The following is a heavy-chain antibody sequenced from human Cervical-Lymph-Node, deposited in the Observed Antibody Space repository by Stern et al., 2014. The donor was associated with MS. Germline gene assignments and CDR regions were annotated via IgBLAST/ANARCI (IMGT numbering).Heavy chain of an antibody. Sequence: EVHLVESGGGLVQPGGSLRLSCAVSGFTFGNYAMTWVRQPPGKGLEWVSSITGRGDSTYYADSVKGRFTISRDNSNNTLYLQMSSLRAEDTAVYYCAKEGGAYWGQGTLVTVSS. D-gene: IGHD3-16*01. J-gene: IGHJ4*02. CDR2: ITGRGDST. V-gene: IGHV3-23*04. CDR1: GFTFGNYA. CDR3: AKEGGAY.